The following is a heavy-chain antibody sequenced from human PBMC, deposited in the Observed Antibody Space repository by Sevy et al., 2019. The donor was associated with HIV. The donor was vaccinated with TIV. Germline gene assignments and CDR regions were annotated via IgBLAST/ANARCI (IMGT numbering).Heavy chain of an antibody. CDR1: GFNVSDVY. CDR2: ISADGRAM. D-gene: IGHD3-16*01. J-gene: IGHJ5*02. CDR3: ASGGGQSHPPWFGP. Sequence: GGSLRLSCAASGFNVSDVYIHWLRQVPGMGLVWLSRISADGRAMHYAISVKGRFTISRDSAKNTVYLQMNSLRDEDTAVYFCASGGGQSHPPWFGPWGQGTLVTVSS. V-gene: IGHV3-74*01.